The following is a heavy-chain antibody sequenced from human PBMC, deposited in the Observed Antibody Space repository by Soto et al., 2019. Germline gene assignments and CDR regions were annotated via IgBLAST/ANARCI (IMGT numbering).Heavy chain of an antibody. D-gene: IGHD2-15*01. V-gene: IGHV2-5*02. CDR3: AYLPCSGGSCYWFSFSGMDV. CDR2: IYWDDDK. Sequence: QITLKESGPTLVKPTQTLTLTCTFSGFSLSTSGVGVAWIRQPPGKALEWLALIYWDDDKRYRPSLESRLTISKDTAESAVVLTMTNMDSVDTATYYCAYLPCSGGSCYWFSFSGMDVWGQGTTVTVSS. J-gene: IGHJ6*02. CDR1: GFSLSTSGVG.